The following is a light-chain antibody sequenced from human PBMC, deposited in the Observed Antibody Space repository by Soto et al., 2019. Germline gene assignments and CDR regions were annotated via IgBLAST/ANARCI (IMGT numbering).Light chain of an antibody. V-gene: IGKV3-15*01. J-gene: IGKJ1*01. CDR1: QSVSSN. Sequence: EIVMTQSPATLSVSPGERATLSCRASQSVSSNLAWYRQILGQSPRLLIYGASTRATGIPARFSGSGSGTEFTLTISSLESEDFAVYYCQQYNNWPRTLGQGTNVDSK. CDR3: QQYNNWPRT. CDR2: GAS.